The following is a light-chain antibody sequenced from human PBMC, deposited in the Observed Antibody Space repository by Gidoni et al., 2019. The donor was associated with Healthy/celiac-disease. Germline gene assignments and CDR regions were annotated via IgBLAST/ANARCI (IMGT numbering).Light chain of an antibody. V-gene: IGKV4-1*01. Sequence: DIVMTQSPDSLAVSLGERATINCKYSQSVLYSSNNKNDLAWYQQKTGQPPKLLIYWASTRESGVPDRFSGSGSGTDFTLTISSLQAEDVAVYYCQQYYSTPLTFGQGTKVEIK. CDR1: QSVLYSSNNKND. CDR2: WAS. CDR3: QQYYSTPLT. J-gene: IGKJ1*01.